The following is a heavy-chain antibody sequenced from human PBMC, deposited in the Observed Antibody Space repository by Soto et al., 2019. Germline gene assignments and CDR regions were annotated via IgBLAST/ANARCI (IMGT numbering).Heavy chain of an antibody. J-gene: IGHJ4*02. V-gene: IGHV1-69*01. D-gene: IGHD3-10*01. CDR1: GGIFSTYA. CDR3: ARDRDDYGSGNYYNRIDF. Sequence: QVQLVQSGAEVKKPGSSVKVSCKASGGIFSTYAISWLRQATGQGLEWMGGIIPIFGTPNYAQRFQGRVTITADESTSTAYMEVSRLRSEDTAVYYCARDRDDYGSGNYYNRIDFWGQGTLVTVSS. CDR2: IIPIFGTP.